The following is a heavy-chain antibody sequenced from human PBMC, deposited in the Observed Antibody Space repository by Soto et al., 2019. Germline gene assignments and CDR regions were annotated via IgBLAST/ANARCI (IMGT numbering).Heavy chain of an antibody. CDR2: ISGRATDT. D-gene: IGHD1-26*01. CDR1: GFTFSDYY. J-gene: IGHJ4*01. V-gene: IGHV3-11*06. CDR3: ARVRVGATYYFDN. Sequence: GGSLRLSCAASGFTFSDYYMSWIRQAPGKGLEWISYISGRATDTRYADSVKGRFTISRDNVNKSVFLQMNSLTAEDAAVYYCARVRVGATYYFDNWGHGTLVTVSS.